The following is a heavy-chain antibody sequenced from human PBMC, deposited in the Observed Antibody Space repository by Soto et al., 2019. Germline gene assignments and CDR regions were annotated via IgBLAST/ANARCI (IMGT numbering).Heavy chain of an antibody. CDR2: IIPIFGTA. J-gene: IGHJ5*02. V-gene: IGHV1-69*13. D-gene: IGHD6-19*01. Sequence: GASVKVSCKASGGTFSSYAISWVRQAPGQGLEWMGGIIPIFGTANYAQEFQGRVTITADEPTGTAYLELSSLRSKDTAVYYCAATLSVAATRFTWFDPWGQGTLVTVSS. CDR1: GGTFSSYA. CDR3: AATLSVAATRFTWFDP.